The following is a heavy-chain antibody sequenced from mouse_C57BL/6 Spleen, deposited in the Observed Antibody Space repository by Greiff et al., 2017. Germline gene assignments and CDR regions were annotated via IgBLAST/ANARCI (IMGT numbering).Heavy chain of an antibody. Sequence: EVKLVESGGGLVKPGGSLKLSCAASGFTFSSYAMSWVRQTPEKRLEWVATISDGGSYTYYPDNVKGRFTISRDNAKNNLYLQMSHLKSEDTAMXYCARSHYYGSSWYYFDYWGQGTTLTVSS. D-gene: IGHD1-1*01. CDR1: GFTFSSYA. CDR2: ISDGGSYT. V-gene: IGHV5-4*03. CDR3: ARSHYYGSSWYYFDY. J-gene: IGHJ2*01.